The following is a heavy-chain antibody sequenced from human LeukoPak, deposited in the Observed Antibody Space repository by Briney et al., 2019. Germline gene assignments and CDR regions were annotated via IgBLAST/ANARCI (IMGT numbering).Heavy chain of an antibody. D-gene: IGHD3-22*01. CDR3: ASAVWGSGYVYFDY. CDR2: FYYSGTT. V-gene: IGHV4-59*08. Sequence: KTSETLSLTCTVSGGSINSYYWSWIRQPPGMGLEWIGYFYYSGTTNYNPSLKSRVTISVDTSKNQFSLKLTSVTASDTAVYYCASAVWGSGYVYFDYWGQGILVTVSS. J-gene: IGHJ4*02. CDR1: GGSINSYY.